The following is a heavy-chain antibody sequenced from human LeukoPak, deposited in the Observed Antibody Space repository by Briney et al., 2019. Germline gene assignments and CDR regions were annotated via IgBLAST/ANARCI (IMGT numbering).Heavy chain of an antibody. Sequence: ASVNVSCKASGYTFTGYYMHWVRQAAGQGLEWTGGINPNSGGTNYAQNFQGRFTMTRDTSISTAYMELSRLRSDDTAVYYCARGAADYYDSSGLNFDYWGQGTLVTVSS. V-gene: IGHV1-2*02. D-gene: IGHD3-22*01. CDR3: ARGAADYYDSSGLNFDY. CDR1: GYTFTGYY. J-gene: IGHJ4*02. CDR2: INPNSGGT.